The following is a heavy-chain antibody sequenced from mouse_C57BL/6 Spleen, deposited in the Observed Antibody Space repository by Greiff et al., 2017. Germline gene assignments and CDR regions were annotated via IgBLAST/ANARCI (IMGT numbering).Heavy chain of an antibody. Sequence: QVQLQQPGAELVKPGASVKLSCKASGYTFTSYWMQWVKQRPGQGLEWIGEIDPSDSYTNYNQKFKGKATLTVDTSSSTAYMQLSSLTSEDSAVYYCARNLYDYDWYFDVWGTGTTVTVSS. CDR3: ARNLYDYDWYFDV. J-gene: IGHJ1*03. V-gene: IGHV1-50*01. D-gene: IGHD2-4*01. CDR2: IDPSDSYT. CDR1: GYTFTSYW.